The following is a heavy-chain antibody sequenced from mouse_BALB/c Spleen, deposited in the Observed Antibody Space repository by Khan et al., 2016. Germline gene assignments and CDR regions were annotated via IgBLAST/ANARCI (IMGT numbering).Heavy chain of an antibody. Sequence: EVELVESGGGLVQPGGSLKLSCAASGFTFSSYTMSWVRQTPEKRLEWVAYISNGGGSTYYPDTVKGRFTISRDNAKNTLYLQMSSLKSSDTAVYYCATPYYGSSLPCAYWGQGTLVTVSA. CDR3: ATPYYGSSLPCAY. D-gene: IGHD1-1*01. J-gene: IGHJ3*01. CDR2: ISNGGGST. V-gene: IGHV5-12-2*01. CDR1: GFTFSSYT.